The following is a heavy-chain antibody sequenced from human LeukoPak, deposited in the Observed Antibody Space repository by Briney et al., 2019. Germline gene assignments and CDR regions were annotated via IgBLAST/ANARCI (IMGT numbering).Heavy chain of an antibody. CDR3: ARDRRYYYDSRGNYFDY. V-gene: IGHV3-9*01. CDR1: GFTFDDYA. D-gene: IGHD3-22*01. CDR2: ISWNSGSI. J-gene: IGHJ4*02. Sequence: GGSLRLSCAASGFTFDDYAMHWVRQAPGKGLEWVSGISWNSGSIGYADSVKGRFTISRDNAENSLYLQMNSLRAEDTAVYYCARDRRYYYDSRGNYFDYWGQGTLVTVSS.